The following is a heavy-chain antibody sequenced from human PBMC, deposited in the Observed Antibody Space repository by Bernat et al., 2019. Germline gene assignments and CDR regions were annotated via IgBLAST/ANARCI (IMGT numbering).Heavy chain of an antibody. CDR1: GFTFSSYS. J-gene: IGHJ3*02. V-gene: IGHV3-21*01. CDR3: ARDRGSSGWYVGPDAFDI. D-gene: IGHD6-19*01. CDR2: ISSSSSYI. Sequence: EVQLVESGGGLVKPGGSLRLSCAASGFTFSSYSMNWVRQAPGKGLEWVSSISSSSSYIYYADSVKGRFTISRDNAKNSLYLQMNSLRAEDTAVDYCARDRGSSGWYVGPDAFDIWGQGTMVTVSS.